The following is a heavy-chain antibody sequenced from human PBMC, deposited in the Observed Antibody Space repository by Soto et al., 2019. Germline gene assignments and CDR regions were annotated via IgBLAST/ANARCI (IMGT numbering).Heavy chain of an antibody. CDR3: ASGGRMGDYYYYMDV. CDR2: MNSKSGNT. D-gene: IGHD3-16*01. Sequence: QVQLVQSGAEVKKPGAAVKVSCEASAYSFTSYDINWVRQATGQGLGWMGWMNSKSGNTAYAQKFQGSVTMTRNTAIRTAYMELSSLRSEDTAVYYCASGGRMGDYYYYMDVWGKGTTVTVSS. CDR1: AYSFTSYD. V-gene: IGHV1-8*01. J-gene: IGHJ6*03.